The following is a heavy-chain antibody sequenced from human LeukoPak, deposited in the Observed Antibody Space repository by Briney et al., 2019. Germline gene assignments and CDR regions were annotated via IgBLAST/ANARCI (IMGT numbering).Heavy chain of an antibody. J-gene: IGHJ4*02. CDR2: INHSGST. CDR1: GGSFSGYY. Sequence: SETLSLTCAVYGGSFSGYYWSWIGQPPGKRLEWIGEINHSGSTNYNPSLKSRVTISVDTSKNQFSLKLSSVTAADTAVYYCARHPPIAARPYYFDYWGQGTLVTVSS. V-gene: IGHV4-34*01. D-gene: IGHD6-6*01. CDR3: ARHPPIAARPYYFDY.